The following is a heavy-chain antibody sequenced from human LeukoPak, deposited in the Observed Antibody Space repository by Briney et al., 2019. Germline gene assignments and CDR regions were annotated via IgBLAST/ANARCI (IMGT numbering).Heavy chain of an antibody. J-gene: IGHJ1*01. V-gene: IGHV3-74*01. CDR3: ARNGLGEWELLHV. CDR1: AFTFSRYW. CDR2: INRDGSII. Sequence: GGSLRLSCAASAFTFSRYWMHWVRQVPGKGLVWVSRINRDGSIISYADSVRGRFTISRDNAKNTLYLQMNGLRAEDTAVYYCARNGLGEWELLHVWGQGTLVTISS. D-gene: IGHD1-26*01.